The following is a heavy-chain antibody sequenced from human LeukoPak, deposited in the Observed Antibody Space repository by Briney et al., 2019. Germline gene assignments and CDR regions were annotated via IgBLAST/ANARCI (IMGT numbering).Heavy chain of an antibody. CDR3: ARARIAAAGFDY. J-gene: IGHJ4*02. D-gene: IGHD6-13*01. V-gene: IGHV3-21*01. CDR1: GFTFSSYS. Sequence: KAGGSLRLSCAASGFTFSSYSMNWVRQAPGKGLEWVSSISNSSSYIYYADSVKGRFTISRDNAKNSLYLQMNSLRAEDTAVYYCARARIAAAGFDYWGQGTLVTVSS. CDR2: ISNSSSYI.